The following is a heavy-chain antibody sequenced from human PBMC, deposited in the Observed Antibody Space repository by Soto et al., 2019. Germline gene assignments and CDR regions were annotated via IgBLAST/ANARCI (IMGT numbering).Heavy chain of an antibody. CDR3: ARYNSGHSDY. V-gene: IGHV3-33*01. CDR2: IWFDGSEI. D-gene: IGHD1-26*01. J-gene: IGHJ4*02. CDR1: GFTFRNYG. Sequence: QVYLVQSGGGVVQPGRSLRLSCAASGFTFRNYGMHWVRQAPGRGLEWVAVIWFDGSEIYYADSVKGRFTISRDNSNSALFLHMDYLRAEVTAMYYCARYNSGHSDYWGQGTAVTVSS.